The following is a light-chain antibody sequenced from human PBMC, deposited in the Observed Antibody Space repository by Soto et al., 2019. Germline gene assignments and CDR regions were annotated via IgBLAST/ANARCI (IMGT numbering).Light chain of an antibody. V-gene: IGLV2-14*01. CDR2: EVS. Sequence: QSVLTQPASVSGSPGQSITISCTGTSSDVGGYNYVSWSQQHPGKAPQLMIYEVSNRPSGVSNRFSGSKSGNTAPLTISGLQAEDEADYYCSSYTSSSTYVFGTGTKLTVL. CDR1: SSDVGGYNY. J-gene: IGLJ1*01. CDR3: SSYTSSSTYV.